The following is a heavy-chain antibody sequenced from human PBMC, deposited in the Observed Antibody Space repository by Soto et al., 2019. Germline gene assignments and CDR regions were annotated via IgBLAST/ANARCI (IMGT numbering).Heavy chain of an antibody. Sequence: AGGSLRLSCAASGFTVSSNYMSWVRQAPGKGLEWASVIYSGGSTYYADSVKGRFTISRDNSKNTLYLQMNSLRAEDTAVYYCASRIQLWSPDAFDIWGQGTMVTVSS. J-gene: IGHJ3*02. D-gene: IGHD5-18*01. V-gene: IGHV3-53*01. CDR3: ASRIQLWSPDAFDI. CDR2: IYSGGST. CDR1: GFTVSSNY.